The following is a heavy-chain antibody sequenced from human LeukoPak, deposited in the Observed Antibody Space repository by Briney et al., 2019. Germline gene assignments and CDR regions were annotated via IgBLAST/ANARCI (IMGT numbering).Heavy chain of an antibody. J-gene: IGHJ4*02. CDR3: ARVMEEHDYGDYSFDY. V-gene: IGHV1-46*01. Sequence: ASVKVSCKASGYTFTSYYMHWVRQAPGQGLEWMGLINPSGGSTSYAQKFQGRVAMTRDMSTSTVYMELSSLRSEDTAVYYCARVMEEHDYGDYSFDYWGQGTLVTVSS. CDR2: INPSGGST. CDR1: GYTFTSYY. D-gene: IGHD4-17*01.